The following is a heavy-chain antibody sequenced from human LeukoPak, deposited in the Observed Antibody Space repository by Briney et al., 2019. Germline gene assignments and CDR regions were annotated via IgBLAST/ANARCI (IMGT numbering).Heavy chain of an antibody. D-gene: IGHD3-22*01. V-gene: IGHV3-23*01. J-gene: IGHJ4*02. CDR3: AKDRPNYYGSNGHYYRRDGDY. Sequence: GGSLRLSCAASGFTFSIYAMSWVRQAPGKGLQWVSSITSSGDGTYYADSVKGRFTISRDNSENMLYLQVNSLRVEDTAVYFCAKDRPNYYGSNGHYYRRDGDYWGQGTLVTVSS. CDR2: ITSSGDGT. CDR1: GFTFSIYA.